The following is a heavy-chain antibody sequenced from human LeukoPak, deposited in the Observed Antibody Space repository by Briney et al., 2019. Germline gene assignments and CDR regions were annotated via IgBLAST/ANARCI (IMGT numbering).Heavy chain of an antibody. CDR3: ARGFGKVAANVFGGYTMDV. CDR1: GFTVNSNY. J-gene: IGHJ6*02. CDR2: IYTGGST. V-gene: IGHV3-66*02. D-gene: IGHD6-6*01. Sequence: GGSLRLSCAASGFTVNSNYMSWVRQAPGKGLEWVSLIYTGGSTYYADSVKGRLTISRDNSKNTLYLQMNSLRPEDTAVYYCARGFGKVAANVFGGYTMDVWGQGTTVTVSS.